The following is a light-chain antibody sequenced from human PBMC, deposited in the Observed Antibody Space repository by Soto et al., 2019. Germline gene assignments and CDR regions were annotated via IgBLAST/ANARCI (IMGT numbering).Light chain of an antibody. CDR3: CSYTRNINAHLI. CDR1: SSDVGGYNF. J-gene: IGLJ2*01. V-gene: IGLV2-14*01. CDR2: GVT. Sequence: QSALTQPASVSGSPGQSITISCTGTSSDVGGYNFVSWYQHHPDKAPKLIIYGVTNRPSGVSNRFSGSKSGNTASLTISGLQAEDEAHYYCCSYTRNINAHLIFGEGTKRTVL.